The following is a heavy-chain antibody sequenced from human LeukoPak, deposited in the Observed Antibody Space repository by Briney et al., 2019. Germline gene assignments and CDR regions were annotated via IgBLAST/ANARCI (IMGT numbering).Heavy chain of an antibody. CDR1: GGSISSSSYY. Sequence: SETLSLTCTVPGGSISSSSYYWGWIRQPPGKGLEWIGSICYSGSTYYNPSLKSRVTISVDTSKNQFSLKLSSVTAADTAVYYCATQQQPAYFDYWGQGTLVTVSS. J-gene: IGHJ4*02. V-gene: IGHV4-39*01. CDR3: ATQQQPAYFDY. D-gene: IGHD6-13*01. CDR2: ICYSGST.